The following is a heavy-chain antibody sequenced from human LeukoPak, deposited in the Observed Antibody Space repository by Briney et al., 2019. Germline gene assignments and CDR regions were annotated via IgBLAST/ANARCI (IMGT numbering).Heavy chain of an antibody. D-gene: IGHD6-19*01. CDR1: GGSISSGNYY. Sequence: SQTLSLTCTVSGGSISSGNYYWSWIRQPPGKGLEWIGYIYYSGSTNYNPSLKSRVTMSVDTSKNQFSLKLTSVTAADTAVYYCARDRPAYSNGRAYGMDVWGQGTTVTVSS. CDR3: ARDRPAYSNGRAYGMDV. J-gene: IGHJ6*02. V-gene: IGHV4-61*01. CDR2: IYYSGST.